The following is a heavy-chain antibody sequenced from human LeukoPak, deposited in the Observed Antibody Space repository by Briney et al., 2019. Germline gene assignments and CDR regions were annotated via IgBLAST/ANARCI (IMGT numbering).Heavy chain of an antibody. CDR2: ISWNSGSI. CDR1: GFTFDDYA. CDR3: AKDRGSGSYSHYYFDY. V-gene: IGHV3-9*01. Sequence: GGSLRLSCAASGFTFDDYAMHWVRQAPGKGLEWVSGISWNSGSIGYADSEKGRFTISRDNAKNSLYLQMNSLRAEDTALYYCAKDRGSGSYSHYYFDYWGQGTLVTVSS. J-gene: IGHJ4*02. D-gene: IGHD1-26*01.